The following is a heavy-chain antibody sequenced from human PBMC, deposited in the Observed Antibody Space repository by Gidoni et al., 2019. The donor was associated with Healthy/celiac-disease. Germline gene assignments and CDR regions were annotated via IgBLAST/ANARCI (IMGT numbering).Heavy chain of an antibody. D-gene: IGHD6-13*01. CDR3: ARATAAPAGREPYYYYGMDV. CDR1: GGTFSSYA. V-gene: IGHV1-69*01. Sequence: QVQLVQSGAEVTKPGSSVKVSCMASGGTFSSYAISWVRQAAGQGLEWMRGIITICGTANDAKKFQGRVKITGDESTSRAYMELSRLRSEDTAVYYCARATAAPAGREPYYYYGMDVWGQGTTVTVS. CDR2: IITICGTA. J-gene: IGHJ6*02.